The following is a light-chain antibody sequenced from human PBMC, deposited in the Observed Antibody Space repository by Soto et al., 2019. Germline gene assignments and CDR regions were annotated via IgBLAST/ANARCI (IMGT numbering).Light chain of an antibody. V-gene: IGKV1-5*03. Sequence: DIQMTQSPSTLCASVGDRVTITCRASQSISIWLAWYQQKPGKAPKXLIYKASSLESGVPSRFSGSGSGTEFTLTISSLQPDDFATYYCQQYNREGTFGQGTKVDIK. CDR1: QSISIW. CDR3: QQYNREGT. J-gene: IGKJ1*01. CDR2: KAS.